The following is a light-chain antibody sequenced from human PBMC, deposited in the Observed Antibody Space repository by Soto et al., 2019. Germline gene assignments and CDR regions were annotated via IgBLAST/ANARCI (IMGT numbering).Light chain of an antibody. CDR2: GAS. CDR3: QQYNNWPPIT. V-gene: IGKV3-15*01. J-gene: IGKJ5*01. Sequence: EIGIKQSPATLSVYPGERATLSCRASHSVSSNLAWYQQKPGQAPRLLIYGASTRATGIPARFSGSGSGTEFTLTISSLQSEDFAVYYCQQYNNWPPITFGQGTRLEIK. CDR1: HSVSSN.